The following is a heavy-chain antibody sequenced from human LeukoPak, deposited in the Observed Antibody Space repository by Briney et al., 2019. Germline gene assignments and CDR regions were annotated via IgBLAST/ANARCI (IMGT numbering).Heavy chain of an antibody. Sequence: GGSLRLSCAASGFTFSNAWMSWVRQAPGKGLEWVGRIKSKTDGGTTDYAAPVKGRSTISRDDSKNTLYLQMNSLKTEDTAVYYCTTAGTGDPDYCYYGMDVWGQGTTVTVSS. J-gene: IGHJ6*02. CDR3: TTAGTGDPDYCYYGMDV. V-gene: IGHV3-15*01. D-gene: IGHD7-27*01. CDR2: IKSKTDGGTT. CDR1: GFTFSNAW.